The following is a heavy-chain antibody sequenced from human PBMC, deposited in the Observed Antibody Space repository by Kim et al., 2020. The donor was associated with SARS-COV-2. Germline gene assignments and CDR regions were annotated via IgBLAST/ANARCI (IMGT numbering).Heavy chain of an antibody. CDR2: SRTM. Sequence: SRTMYYADAVKSRFTISRDNAKNSLYLRMNSLRDEDTAEYYCARGIRKDYWGQGTLVTVSS. CDR3: ARGIRKDY. D-gene: IGHD1-20*01. V-gene: IGHV3-48*02. J-gene: IGHJ4*02.